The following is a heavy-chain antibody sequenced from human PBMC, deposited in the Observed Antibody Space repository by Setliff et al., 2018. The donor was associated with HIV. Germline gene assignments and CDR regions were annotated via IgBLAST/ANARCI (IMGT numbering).Heavy chain of an antibody. J-gene: IGHJ4*02. Sequence: GSVKVSCKASGYTFTSYPLHWVRQAPGQRLEWMGWINAGNGHTKYSQKFQGRVTITRDTSASTAYMELSSLRSEDTAVYYCTRGGISDYWGQGTLVTVSS. CDR1: GYTFTSYP. CDR2: INAGNGHT. CDR3: TRGGISDY. V-gene: IGHV1-3*01. D-gene: IGHD3-3*02.